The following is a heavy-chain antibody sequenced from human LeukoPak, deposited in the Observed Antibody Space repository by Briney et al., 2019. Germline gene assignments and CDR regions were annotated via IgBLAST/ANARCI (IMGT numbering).Heavy chain of an antibody. CDR1: GFTFSSYA. V-gene: IGHV3-23*01. CDR2: ISGSGGST. Sequence: GGSLRLSCAASGFTFSSYAMSWVRQAPGKGLEWVSAISGSGGSTYYADSVKGRFTISRDNSKNTLYLQMNSLRAEDTAVYYCAKDLSSGWFLGYYYYGMDVWGQGTTVTVSS. CDR3: AKDLSSGWFLGYYYYGMDV. D-gene: IGHD6-19*01. J-gene: IGHJ6*02.